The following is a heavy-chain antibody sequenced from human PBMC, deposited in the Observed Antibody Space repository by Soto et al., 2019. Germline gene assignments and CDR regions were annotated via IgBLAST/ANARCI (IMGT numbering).Heavy chain of an antibody. J-gene: IGHJ3*02. Sequence: QDQLVQSGAEVKKPGASVKVSCKASGYIFTTYGIGWVRQAPGQGLEWMGWISAYNGNTDYAQKLQDRVTMTTDTSTSTAYLELRTLRSDVTAVYYCARATRFDAFDIWCQGTMVTVSS. CDR2: ISAYNGNT. V-gene: IGHV1-18*01. CDR1: GYIFTTYG. CDR3: ARATRFDAFDI.